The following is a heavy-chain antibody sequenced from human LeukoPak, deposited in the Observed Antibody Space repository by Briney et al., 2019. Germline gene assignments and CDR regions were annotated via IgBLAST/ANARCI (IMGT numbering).Heavy chain of an antibody. CDR3: ARDIIAANWFDP. D-gene: IGHD6-13*01. V-gene: IGHV4-4*07. J-gene: IGHJ5*02. Sequence: SETLSLTCTVSGGSISSYYWSCIRQPAGKGLEWIGRIYTSGSTNYNPSLKSRVTMSVDTSKNQFSLKLSSVTAADTAVYYCARDIIAANWFDPWGQGTLVTVSS. CDR1: GGSISSYY. CDR2: IYTSGST.